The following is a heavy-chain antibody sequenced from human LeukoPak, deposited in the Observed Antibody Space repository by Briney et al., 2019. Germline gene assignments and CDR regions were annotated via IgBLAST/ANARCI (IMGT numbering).Heavy chain of an antibody. Sequence: GGSLRLSCAASGFTVSSNYMSWVRQAPGKGLEWVSVIYSGGSTYYADPVKGRFTISRDNSKNTLYLQMNSLRAEDTAVYYCARDPTYYLRYGYFDSWGQGTLVTVSS. CDR3: ARDPTYYLRYGYFDS. V-gene: IGHV3-53*01. CDR2: IYSGGST. J-gene: IGHJ4*02. D-gene: IGHD1-26*01. CDR1: GFTVSSNY.